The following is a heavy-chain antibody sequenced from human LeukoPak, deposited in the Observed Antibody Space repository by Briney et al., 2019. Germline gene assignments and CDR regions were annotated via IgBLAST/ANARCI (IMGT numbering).Heavy chain of an antibody. J-gene: IGHJ3*02. CDR3: ARDQRGVGDI. D-gene: IGHD1-26*01. CDR2: ITSDGDTT. CDR1: GFTFSTYA. Sequence: GGSLRLSCAASGFTFSTYAMHWVRQAPGKGLEYVLSITSDGDTTYYANSVKGRFTISRDNSKNTLYLQMGSLRADNMAVYFCARDQRGVGDIWGQGTMVPVSS. V-gene: IGHV3-64*01.